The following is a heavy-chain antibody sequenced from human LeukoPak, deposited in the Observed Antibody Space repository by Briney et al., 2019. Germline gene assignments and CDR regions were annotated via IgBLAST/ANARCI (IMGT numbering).Heavy chain of an antibody. V-gene: IGHV3-66*02. J-gene: IGHJ4*02. CDR3: ATFTYYSDS. Sequence: GGSLRLSCAASGFTVSSNYMSWVRQAPGEGLEWVSVIYTGGDTYYADSVKGRFIISRDNSKNTLYLQMNSLRPEDTAVYYCATFTYYSDSWGQGALVTVSS. CDR1: GFTVSSNY. CDR2: IYTGGDT. D-gene: IGHD2/OR15-2a*01.